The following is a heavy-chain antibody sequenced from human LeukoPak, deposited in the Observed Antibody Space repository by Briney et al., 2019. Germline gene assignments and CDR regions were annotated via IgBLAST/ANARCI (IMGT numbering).Heavy chain of an antibody. D-gene: IGHD2-2*01. J-gene: IGHJ6*03. CDR3: ARDKYCSSTSCYVSYYYYYMDV. CDR1: GYTFTSYG. CDR2: ISAYNGNT. Sequence: ASVKVSCTASGYTFTSYGISWVRQAPGQGLEWMGWISAYNGNTNYAQKLQGRVTMTTDTSTSTAYMELRSLRSDDTAVYYCARDKYCSSTSCYVSYYYYYMDVWGKGTTVTVSS. V-gene: IGHV1-18*01.